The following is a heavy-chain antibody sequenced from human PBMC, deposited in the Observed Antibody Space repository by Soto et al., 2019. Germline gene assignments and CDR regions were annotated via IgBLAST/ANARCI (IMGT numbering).Heavy chain of an antibody. CDR2: ISASGGTT. Sequence: SLRLSCVISGFTFSDHEMNWVRQAPGKGPEWVSRISASGGTTSYADSVKGRFTISRDNARDSLYLHMNNLRAEDTAIYYCARDRSLIFAVPPYGMDVWGQGTTVTVSS. CDR3: ARDRSLIFAVPPYGMDV. V-gene: IGHV3-48*03. J-gene: IGHJ6*02. CDR1: GFTFSDHE. D-gene: IGHD3-3*01.